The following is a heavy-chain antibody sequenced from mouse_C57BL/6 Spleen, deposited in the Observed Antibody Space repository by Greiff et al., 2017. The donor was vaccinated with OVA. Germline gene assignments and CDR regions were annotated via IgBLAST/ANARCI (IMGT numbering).Heavy chain of an antibody. D-gene: IGHD1-1*01. V-gene: IGHV2-2*01. CDR2: IWSGGST. J-gene: IGHJ3*01. CDR3: ARNDGSSFSLAY. Sequence: VQLQQSGPGLVQPSQRLSITCTVSGFSLTSYGVHWVRQSPGKGLEWLGVIWSGGSTDYTAAFISRLSISKDNSKSQVFFKMNSLQADDTAIYYCARNDGSSFSLAYWGQGTLVTVSA. CDR1: GFSLTSYG.